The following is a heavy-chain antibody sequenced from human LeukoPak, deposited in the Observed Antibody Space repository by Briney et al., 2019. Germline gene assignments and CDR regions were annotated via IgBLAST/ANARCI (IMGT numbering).Heavy chain of an antibody. CDR2: ISYDGSNK. J-gene: IGHJ4*02. CDR1: GFTFSSYG. CDR3: AKDFPYCSGGSCYSHPDY. D-gene: IGHD2-15*01. V-gene: IGHV3-30*18. Sequence: GRSLRLYRAASGFTFSSYGMHWVRQAPGKGLEWVAVISYDGSNKYYADSVKGRFTISRDNSKNTLYLQMNSLRAEDTAVYYCAKDFPYCSGGSCYSHPDYWGQGTLVTVSS.